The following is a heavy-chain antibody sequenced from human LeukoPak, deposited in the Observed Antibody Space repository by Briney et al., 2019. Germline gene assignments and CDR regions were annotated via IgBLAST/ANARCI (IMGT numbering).Heavy chain of an antibody. CDR3: GTGISSSWYEGAGRVDY. V-gene: IGHV1-24*01. J-gene: IGHJ4*02. Sequence: GASVKVSCKASGYTFTSYDINWVRQAPGKGLEWMGGFDPEDGEIIYAQKFQGRATLTEDTSTDTAYMELSSLRSEDTAVYYCGTGISSSWYEGAGRVDYWGQGTLVTVSS. D-gene: IGHD6-13*01. CDR2: FDPEDGEI. CDR1: GYTFTSYD.